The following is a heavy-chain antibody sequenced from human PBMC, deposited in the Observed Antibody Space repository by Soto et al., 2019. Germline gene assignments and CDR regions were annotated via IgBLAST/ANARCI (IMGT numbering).Heavy chain of an antibody. D-gene: IGHD1-26*01. CDR3: AKQVVGAPYYFDY. V-gene: IGHV3-23*01. CDR1: GFTFSSYA. Sequence: EVQLLESGGGLVQPGGSLRLSCAASGFTFSSYATSWVRQAPGKGLEWVSAIIGSGGSTYYADSVKGRFTVSRDNSKNTLYLQMNSLRAEDTAVYYCAKQVVGAPYYFDYWGQGTLVTVSS. J-gene: IGHJ4*02. CDR2: IIGSGGST.